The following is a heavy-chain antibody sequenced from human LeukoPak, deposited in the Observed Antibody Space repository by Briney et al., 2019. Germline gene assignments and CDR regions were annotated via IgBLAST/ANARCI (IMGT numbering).Heavy chain of an antibody. D-gene: IGHD2-2*01. V-gene: IGHV3-23*01. CDR1: GFTFSSYA. CDR2: ISGSGGST. Sequence: SGGSLRLSCAASGFTFSSYAMSWVRQAPGKGLEWVSAISGSGGSTYYADSVKGRFIISRDNSKNTLYLQMNSLRAEDTAVYYCASTRGYCSSTSCYGVWGQGTMVTVSS. CDR3: ASTRGYCSSTSCYGV. J-gene: IGHJ3*01.